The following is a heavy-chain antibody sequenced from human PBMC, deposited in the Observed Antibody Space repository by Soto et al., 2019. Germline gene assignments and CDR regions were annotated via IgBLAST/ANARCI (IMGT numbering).Heavy chain of an antibody. CDR1: GFIFSTYG. CDR3: TKDYIVGTTWVYFAS. V-gene: IGHV3-30*18. D-gene: IGHD1-1*01. J-gene: IGHJ4*02. Sequence: QVQLVQSGGGVVQPGRSLRLSCVASGFIFSTYGMHWVRQVPGKGLEWVAHISYDGGNEYYADSVKGRFTVSRENAKNTLDLQMNGLKTEDTALYSCTKDYIVGTTWVYFASWGQGALVIVSS. CDR2: ISYDGGNE.